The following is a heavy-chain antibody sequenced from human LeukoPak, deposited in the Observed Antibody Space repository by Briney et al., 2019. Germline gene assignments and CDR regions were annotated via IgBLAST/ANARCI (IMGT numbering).Heavy chain of an antibody. CDR1: GGSFSDYY. V-gene: IGHV4-34*10. D-gene: IGHD3-3*01. CDR2: IDRSGGA. J-gene: IGHJ4*02. Sequence: SETLSLTCGVYGGSFSDYYWSWIRQPPGKGLEWIGEIDRSGGANYNPSLKSRVTVSMDTSKKQFYLKMNSVTAADTAVYYCAKDPGYDFWSGYYGYWGQGTLVTVSS. CDR3: AKDPGYDFWSGYYGY.